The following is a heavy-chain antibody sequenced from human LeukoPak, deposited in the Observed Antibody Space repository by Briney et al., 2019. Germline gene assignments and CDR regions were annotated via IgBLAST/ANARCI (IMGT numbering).Heavy chain of an antibody. D-gene: IGHD3-22*01. Sequence: SETLSLTCTVSGGSISSSSYYWGWIRQPPGKGLEWIGEINHSGSTNYNPSLKSRVTMSVDTSKNQFSLKLSSVTAADTAVYYCARVSHYYDSSGYYYNNYYYMDVWGKGTTVTISS. CDR3: ARVSHYYDSSGYYYNNYYYMDV. V-gene: IGHV4-39*07. CDR1: GGSISSSSYY. J-gene: IGHJ6*03. CDR2: INHSGST.